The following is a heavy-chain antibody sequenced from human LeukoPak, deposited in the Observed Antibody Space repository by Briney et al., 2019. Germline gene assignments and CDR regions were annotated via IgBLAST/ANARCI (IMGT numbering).Heavy chain of an antibody. D-gene: IGHD4-11*01. Sequence: GGSLRLSCAASGFTVSSNYMSWVRQAPGKGLEWVSVIYSGGSTYYADSVKGRFIISRDNLKNTLHLQMNSLRAEDTAVYYCARTVIDYWGQGTLVTVSS. CDR2: IYSGGST. CDR1: GFTVSSNY. J-gene: IGHJ4*02. CDR3: ARTVIDY. V-gene: IGHV3-53*01.